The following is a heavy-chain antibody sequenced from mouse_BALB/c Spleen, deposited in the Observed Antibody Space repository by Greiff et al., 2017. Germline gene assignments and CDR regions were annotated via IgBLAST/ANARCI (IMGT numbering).Heavy chain of an antibody. Sequence: EVHLVESGGGLVQPGGSLKLSCAASGFTFSSYTMSWVRQTPEKRLEWVAYISNGGGSTYYPDTVKGRFTISRDNAKNTLYLQMSSLKSEDTAMYYCTSIHYYGYADYWGQGTTLTVSS. D-gene: IGHD1-2*01. CDR3: TSIHYYGYADY. CDR1: GFTFSSYT. V-gene: IGHV5-12-2*01. J-gene: IGHJ2*01. CDR2: ISNGGGST.